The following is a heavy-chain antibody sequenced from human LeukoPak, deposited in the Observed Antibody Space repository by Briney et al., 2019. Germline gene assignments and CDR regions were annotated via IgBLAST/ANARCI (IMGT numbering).Heavy chain of an antibody. CDR2: INHSGST. CDR3: AAGSRTWWFDP. J-gene: IGHJ5*02. D-gene: IGHD3-10*01. V-gene: IGHV4-34*01. CDR1: GGSFSGYY. Sequence: SETLSLTCAVYGGSFSGYYWSWIRQPPGKGLEWIGEINHSGSTNYNPSLKSRVTISVDTSKNQLSLKLSSVTAADTAVYYCAAGSRTWWFDPWGQGTLVTVSS.